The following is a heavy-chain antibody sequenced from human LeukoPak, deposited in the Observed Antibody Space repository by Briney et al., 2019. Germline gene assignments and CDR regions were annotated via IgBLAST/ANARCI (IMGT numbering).Heavy chain of an antibody. D-gene: IGHD6-19*01. CDR1: GGSISSYY. CDR2: IYYTGAT. J-gene: IGHJ4*02. Sequence: PSETLPLTCTVSGGSISSYYWTWIRQPPGKGLEWIGYIYYTGATSYNPSLKSRVTISVDTSKNQFSLKLTSVTAADTAVYYCAKYGGSGWVIDYWGQGTLVTVSS. CDR3: AKYGGSGWVIDY. V-gene: IGHV4-59*08.